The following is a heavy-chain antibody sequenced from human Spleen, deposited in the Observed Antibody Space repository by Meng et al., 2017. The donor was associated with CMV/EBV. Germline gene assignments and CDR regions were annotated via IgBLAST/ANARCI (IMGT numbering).Heavy chain of an antibody. J-gene: IGHJ5*01. V-gene: IGHV1-18*01. D-gene: IGHD3-10*01. CDR2: VSGYNGNT. Sequence: ASVKVSCKASGYKFTSYGINGVRQAPGQGLEWMGMVSGYNGNTKYAEEFQGRVTMTIDTSTSTAYVELGGLRSDDTAMYFCARAAGSGWFDSWGEVTRVPVSS. CDR3: ARAAGSGWFDS. CDR1: GYKFTSYG.